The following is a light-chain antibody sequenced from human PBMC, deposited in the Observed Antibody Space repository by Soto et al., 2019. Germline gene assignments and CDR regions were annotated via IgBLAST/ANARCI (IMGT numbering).Light chain of an antibody. CDR3: QQDNNWPPRT. J-gene: IGKJ2*01. CDR2: GAS. CDR1: QSISNS. Sequence: EIVMTQSPASLSVSPGETATVSCRASQSISNSLAWYQQKPGQAPSLLIYGASTRATGIPARFSGSGSGTEFTLTISSLPFEDSALYYCQQDNNWPPRTFGQGTKLEIK. V-gene: IGKV3-15*01.